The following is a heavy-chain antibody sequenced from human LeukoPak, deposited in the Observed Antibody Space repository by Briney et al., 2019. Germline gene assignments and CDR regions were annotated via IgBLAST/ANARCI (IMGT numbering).Heavy chain of an antibody. Sequence: PSETLSLTCTVSGGSISSYYWSWIRQPAGKGLEWIGRIYTSGSTNYNPSLKSRVTMSVDTSKNQFSLKLSSVTAADTAVYYCAREVVVVPAAIHYYYYYYMDVWGKGTTITVSS. CDR3: AREVVVVPAAIHYYYYYYMDV. D-gene: IGHD2-2*01. V-gene: IGHV4-4*07. J-gene: IGHJ6*03. CDR2: IYTSGST. CDR1: GGSISSYY.